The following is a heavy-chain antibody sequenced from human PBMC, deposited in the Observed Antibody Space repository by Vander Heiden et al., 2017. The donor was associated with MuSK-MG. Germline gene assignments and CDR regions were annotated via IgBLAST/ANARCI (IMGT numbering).Heavy chain of an antibody. D-gene: IGHD3-16*01. CDR2: IIPLFLGA. V-gene: IGHV1-69*06. CDR1: GDTFTTHG. Sequence: QLVQSGAEVKKPGSAVTVSCKASGDTFTTHGLSWVRQAPGLGLEWMGGIIPLFLGANYAHTFQGRLTISVDKSTKTVYMELSRLTVEDTAVYFCARDYVNASLILPCETGGQGTLVTVSS. J-gene: IGHJ3*01. CDR3: ARDYVNASLILPCET.